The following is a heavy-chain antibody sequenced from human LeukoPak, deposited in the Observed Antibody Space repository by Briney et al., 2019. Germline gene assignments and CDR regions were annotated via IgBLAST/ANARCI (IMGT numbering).Heavy chain of an antibody. CDR3: ARVQYSSGWFHYARYYYYYMDV. J-gene: IGHJ6*03. V-gene: IGHV4-61*05. Sequence: SETLSLTCTVSGGSISSSSYYWGWIRQPPGKGLEWIGYIYYSGSTNYNPSLKSRVTISVDTSKNQFSLKLSSVAAADTAVYYCARVQYSSGWFHYARYYYYYMDVWGKGTTVTVSS. CDR2: IYYSGST. D-gene: IGHD6-19*01. CDR1: GGSISSSSYY.